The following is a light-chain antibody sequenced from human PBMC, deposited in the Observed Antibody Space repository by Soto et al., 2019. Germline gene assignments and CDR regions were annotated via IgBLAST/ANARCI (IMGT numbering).Light chain of an antibody. CDR2: EGS. CDR1: ISDVGSSGP. Sequence: QSALTQPASVSGSPGQSITISCSGSISDVGSSGPVSWYQHHPGQVPKLIIYEGSRRPSGVSNRFSGSKSGNTASLTISGLQAEDEAEYYCSSYTNINTRACVFGTGTKLTVL. J-gene: IGLJ1*01. CDR3: SSYTNINTRACV. V-gene: IGLV2-14*02.